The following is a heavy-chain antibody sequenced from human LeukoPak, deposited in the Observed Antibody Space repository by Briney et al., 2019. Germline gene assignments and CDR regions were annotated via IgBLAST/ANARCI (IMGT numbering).Heavy chain of an antibody. CDR1: GGSFSGYY. J-gene: IGHJ4*02. D-gene: IGHD2-21*02. V-gene: IGHV4-34*01. CDR3: TRYGDRSNREFDY. CDR2: INHSGST. Sequence: SETLSLTCAVYGGSFSGYYWSWIRQPPGKGLEWIGEINHSGSTNYNPSLKSRVTISVDTSKNQFSLNLNSVTAADTAVYYCTRYGDRSNREFDYWGQGTLVTVSS.